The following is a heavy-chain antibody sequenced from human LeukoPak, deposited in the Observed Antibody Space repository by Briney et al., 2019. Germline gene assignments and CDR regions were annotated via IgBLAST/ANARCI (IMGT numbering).Heavy chain of an antibody. V-gene: IGHV1-2*02. D-gene: IGHD3-10*01. CDR1: GYSFADYY. CDR3: ARPMVGGVIHAFDI. J-gene: IGHJ3*02. CDR2: INPNSGGR. Sequence: ASVKVSCKASGYSFADYYMHWVRQAPGQGLEWLGCINPNSGGRNYAQKFQGRVTMTRDTSISTAYMELSRLRSDDTAVYYCARPMVGGVIHAFDIWGQGTMVTVSS.